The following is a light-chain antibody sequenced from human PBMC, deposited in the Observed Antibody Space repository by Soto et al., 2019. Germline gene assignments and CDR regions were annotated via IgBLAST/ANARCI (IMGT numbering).Light chain of an antibody. CDR2: DVS. V-gene: IGLV2-11*01. CDR3: CSYAGSYTHYV. J-gene: IGLJ1*01. Sequence: QSVLTQPRSVSGSPGQSVTISCTGTSSDVCGYNYVSWYQQHPGKAPKLMIYDVSKRPSGVPDRFSGSKSGNTASLTISGLQAEDEADYYCCSYAGSYTHYVFGTGPKLTVL. CDR1: SSDVCGYNY.